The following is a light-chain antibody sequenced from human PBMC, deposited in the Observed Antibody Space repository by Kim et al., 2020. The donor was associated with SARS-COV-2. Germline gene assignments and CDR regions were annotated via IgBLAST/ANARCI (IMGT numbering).Light chain of an antibody. CDR3: QQYYNYPGT. J-gene: IGKJ1*01. V-gene: IGKV1-8*01. CDR2: AAS. Sequence: AIRITQSPSSLSASTGDRVTITCRASQGISSDIAWYQQKAGKVPKLLIYAASTLQSGVPSRFSGSGSGTDFTLTISCLQSEDFATYYCQQYYNYPGTFGQGTKVDIK. CDR1: QGISSD.